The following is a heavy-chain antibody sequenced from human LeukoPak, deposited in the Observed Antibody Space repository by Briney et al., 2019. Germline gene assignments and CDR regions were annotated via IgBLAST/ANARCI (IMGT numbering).Heavy chain of an antibody. CDR2: ISDSGGRT. Sequence: GGSLRLSCAVSGITLSNYGMSWVRQAPGKGLEWVAGISDSGGRTNYADSVKGRFTISRDNSKNTLYLQMNSLRAEDTAVYYCAKVNYDDSSGFYFEAEIDYWGQGTLVTVSS. V-gene: IGHV3-23*01. CDR3: AKVNYDDSSGFYFEAEIDY. D-gene: IGHD3-22*01. CDR1: GITLSNYG. J-gene: IGHJ4*02.